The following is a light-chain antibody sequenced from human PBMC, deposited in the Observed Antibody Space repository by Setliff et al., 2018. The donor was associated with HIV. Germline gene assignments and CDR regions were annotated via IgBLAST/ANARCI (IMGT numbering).Light chain of an antibody. Sequence: QSVLTRPPSASGTPGQRVTISCSGSSSNIGSNTVNWYQQLPGTAPKLLIYGNNQRPSGVPVRFSGSKSGTSASLAISGLQSEDEADYYCAAWDDSLNGVLFGGGTKVTVL. J-gene: IGLJ2*01. CDR3: AAWDDSLNGVL. CDR1: SSNIGSNT. CDR2: GNN. V-gene: IGLV1-44*01.